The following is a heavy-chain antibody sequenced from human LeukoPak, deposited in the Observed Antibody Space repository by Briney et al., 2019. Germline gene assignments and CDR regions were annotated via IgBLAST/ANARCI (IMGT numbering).Heavy chain of an antibody. J-gene: IGHJ4*02. D-gene: IGHD3-10*01. V-gene: IGHV1-69*13. CDR3: ARGMVRDYYFDY. CDR1: GGTFSSYA. Sequence: SVNVSCKASGGTFSSYAISWVRQAPGQGLEWMGGIIPIFGTANYAQKFQGRVTITADESTSTAYMELSSLRSEDTAVYYCARGMVRDYYFDYWGQGTLVTVSS. CDR2: IIPIFGTA.